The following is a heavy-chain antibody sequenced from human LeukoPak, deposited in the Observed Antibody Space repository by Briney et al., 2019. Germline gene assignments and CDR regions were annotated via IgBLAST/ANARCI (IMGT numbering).Heavy chain of an antibody. CDR1: GFTFGDYA. Sequence: GRFLRLSCAASGFTFGDYAMSWVRQAPGKGLEWVGFIKTEAYDGATDYGASVKGRFTISRDDSKNIAYLQMNSLNTEDTAVYYCTRTFGYYYFYMDVWGKGTTVSAS. CDR2: IKTEAYDGAT. D-gene: IGHD3-16*01. V-gene: IGHV3-49*04. J-gene: IGHJ6*03. CDR3: TRTFGYYYFYMDV.